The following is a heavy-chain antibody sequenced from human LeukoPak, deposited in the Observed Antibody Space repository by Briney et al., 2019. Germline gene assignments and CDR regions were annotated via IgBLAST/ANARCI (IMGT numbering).Heavy chain of an antibody. V-gene: IGHV3-48*03. J-gene: IGHJ3*02. D-gene: IGHD4-17*01. CDR1: GFTFSSYA. CDR3: ARMARDDYGDYDAFDI. CDR2: ISSSGSTI. Sequence: GGSLRLSCAASGFTFSSYAMNWVRQAPGKGLEWVSYISSSGSTIYYADSVKGRFTISRDNAKNSLYLQMNSLRAEDTAVYYCARMARDDYGDYDAFDIWGQGTMVTVSS.